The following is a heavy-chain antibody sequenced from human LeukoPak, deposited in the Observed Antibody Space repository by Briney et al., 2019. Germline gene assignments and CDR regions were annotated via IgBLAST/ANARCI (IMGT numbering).Heavy chain of an antibody. CDR3: ARGVYYYGSGSYYYYYYYMDV. V-gene: IGHV4-61*02. CDR2: IYTSGST. Sequence: PSETLSLTCTVSGGSISSGSYYWSWIRQPAGKGLEWIGRIYTSGSTNYNPSLKSRVTMSVDTSKNQFSLKLSSVTAADTAVYYCARGVYYYGSGSYYYYYYYMDVWGEGTTVTISS. D-gene: IGHD3-10*01. J-gene: IGHJ6*03. CDR1: GGSISSGSYY.